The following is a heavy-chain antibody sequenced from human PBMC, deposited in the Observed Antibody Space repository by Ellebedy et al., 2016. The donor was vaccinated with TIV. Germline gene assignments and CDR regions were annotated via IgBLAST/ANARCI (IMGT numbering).Heavy chain of an antibody. CDR3: ARRSSGYCVGVKCTTDFDY. D-gene: IGHD5/OR15-5a*01. CDR2: INNDGTAT. CDR1: GFSFSWHW. Sequence: GGSLRLXXAASGFSFSWHWMHWVRQAPGKGLVWVSRINNDGTATTYVDSVKGRFTISRDNTKNTLYLQMNSLTAEDTGVYYCARRSSGYCVGVKCTTDFDYWGQGTLVTVSS. J-gene: IGHJ4*02. V-gene: IGHV3-74*01.